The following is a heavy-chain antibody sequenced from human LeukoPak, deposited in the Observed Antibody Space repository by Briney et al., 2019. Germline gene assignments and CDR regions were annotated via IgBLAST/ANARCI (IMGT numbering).Heavy chain of an antibody. CDR2: IIPIFGTA. D-gene: IGHD2-2*01. Sequence: ASVKVSCKASGGTFSSYAISWVRQAPGQGLEWMGGIIPIFGTANYAQKFQGRVTITADESTSTAYMELSSLRSEDTAVYYCARGEVPAAYTFDYWGQGTLVTVSS. CDR3: ARGEVPAAYTFDY. V-gene: IGHV1-69*01. J-gene: IGHJ4*02. CDR1: GGTFSSYA.